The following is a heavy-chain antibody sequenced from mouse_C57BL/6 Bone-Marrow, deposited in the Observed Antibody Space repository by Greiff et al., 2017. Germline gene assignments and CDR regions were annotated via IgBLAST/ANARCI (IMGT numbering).Heavy chain of an antibody. Sequence: QVQLQQPGAELVKPGASVKLSCKASGYTFTSYWMQWVKQRPGQGLEWIGEIDPSDSYTNYNQKFKGKATLTVDTSSSTAYMQLSSLTSEDSAVYYCARDYYGSPPGYWGQGTTLTVSS. CDR2: IDPSDSYT. CDR3: ARDYYGSPPGY. D-gene: IGHD1-1*01. CDR1: GYTFTSYW. J-gene: IGHJ2*01. V-gene: IGHV1-50*01.